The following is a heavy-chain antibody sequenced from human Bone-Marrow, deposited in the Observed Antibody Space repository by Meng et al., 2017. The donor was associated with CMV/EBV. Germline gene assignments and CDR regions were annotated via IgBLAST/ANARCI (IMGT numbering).Heavy chain of an antibody. D-gene: IGHD3-16*01. Sequence: GESLKISCAASGFTFSSYAVHWVRRAPGKGLEWVAVLSHDGGNKYYADSVRGRFTISRDNSKNTLSLQMNSLRAEDTAVYYCARDQGGGHYYYAMDVWGQGTTVTVSS. V-gene: IGHV3-30*04. CDR2: LSHDGGNK. J-gene: IGHJ6*02. CDR3: ARDQGGGHYYYAMDV. CDR1: GFTFSSYA.